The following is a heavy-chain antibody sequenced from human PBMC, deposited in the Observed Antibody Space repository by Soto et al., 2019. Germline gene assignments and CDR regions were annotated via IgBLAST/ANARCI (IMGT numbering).Heavy chain of an antibody. CDR3: ARGRNYYYYGMDV. V-gene: IGHV4-59*01. Sequence: SETLSLTCTVSGGSISSYYWSWIRQPPGKGLERIGYIYYSGSTNYNPSLKSRVTISIDKSKNQFSLKLSSVTAADTAVYYCARGRNYYYYGMDVWGQGTTVTVSS. CDR2: IYYSGST. CDR1: GGSISSYY. J-gene: IGHJ6*02.